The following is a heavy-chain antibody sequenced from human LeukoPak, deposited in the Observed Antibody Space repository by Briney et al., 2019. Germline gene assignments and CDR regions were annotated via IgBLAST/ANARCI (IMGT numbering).Heavy chain of an antibody. CDR2: ITPNSGGT. J-gene: IGHJ6*03. Sequence: ASVKVSCKASGYTFTGYYMHWVRQAPGQGLECMGWITPNSGGTNYAQRFQGRVTMTRDTSISTVYMELSRLTSDDTAVYYCARGRPVSTDCYMDVWGKGTTVTVSS. V-gene: IGHV1-2*02. CDR3: ARGRPVSTDCYMDV. CDR1: GYTFTGYY. D-gene: IGHD4-11*01.